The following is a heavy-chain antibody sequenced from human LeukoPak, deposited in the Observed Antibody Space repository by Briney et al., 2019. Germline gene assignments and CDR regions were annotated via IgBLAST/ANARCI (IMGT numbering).Heavy chain of an antibody. Sequence: GGSLRLSCAASGFTFSDYYMSWIRQAPGKGLEWVSSISSSSSYIYYADSVKGRFTISRDNAKNSLYLQMNSLRAEDTAVYYCARDLGEYQPLDAFDIWGQGTMVIASS. D-gene: IGHD2-2*01. CDR1: GFTFSDYY. V-gene: IGHV3-11*06. J-gene: IGHJ3*02. CDR2: ISSSSSYI. CDR3: ARDLGEYQPLDAFDI.